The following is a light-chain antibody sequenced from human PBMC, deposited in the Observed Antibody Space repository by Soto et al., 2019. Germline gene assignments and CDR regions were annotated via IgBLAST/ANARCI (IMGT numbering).Light chain of an antibody. V-gene: IGKV3-20*01. Sequence: EIVLTQSPGTQSLSPGDRATLSCRASQSVGSTYLPWYQQKPAQAPRLVVFGASIGATGIPDRFSGSWSGTDFTLTISRLEPEDFAVYFCQQYGSSPRTFGQGTKVDIK. J-gene: IGKJ1*01. CDR3: QQYGSSPRT. CDR1: QSVGSTY. CDR2: GAS.